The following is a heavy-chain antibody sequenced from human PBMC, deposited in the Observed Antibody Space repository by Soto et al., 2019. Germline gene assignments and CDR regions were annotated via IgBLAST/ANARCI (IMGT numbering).Heavy chain of an antibody. Sequence: QVQLVESGGGVVQPGRSLRLSCAASGFTFSSYAMHWVRQAPGKGLEWVAVISYDGSNKYYADSVKGRFTISRDNSKNTLHLQMNSLRAEDTAVYYCASALVGYSYGMGAFDIWGQGTMVTVSS. D-gene: IGHD5-18*01. CDR3: ASALVGYSYGMGAFDI. CDR2: ISYDGSNK. V-gene: IGHV3-30-3*01. J-gene: IGHJ3*02. CDR1: GFTFSSYA.